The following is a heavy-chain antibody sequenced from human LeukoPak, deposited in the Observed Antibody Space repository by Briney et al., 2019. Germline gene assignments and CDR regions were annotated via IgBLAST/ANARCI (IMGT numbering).Heavy chain of an antibody. V-gene: IGHV1-2*02. J-gene: IGHJ5*02. D-gene: IGHD3-10*01. CDR1: GYTFTGYY. CDR2: INPNSGGT. CDR3: ARDGSGSTGYNWFDP. Sequence: ASVKVSCKASGYTFTGYYMHWVRQAPGQGLEWMGWINPNSGGTNYAQKFQGRVTMIRDTSISTAYMELSRLRSDDTAVYYCARDGSGSTGYNWFDPWGQGTLVTVSS.